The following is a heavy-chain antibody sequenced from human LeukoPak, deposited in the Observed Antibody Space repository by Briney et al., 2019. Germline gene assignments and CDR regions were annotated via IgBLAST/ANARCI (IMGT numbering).Heavy chain of an antibody. CDR2: IWYDGSNK. CDR1: GFTFSSYG. D-gene: IGHD2-21*02. Sequence: GGSLRLSCAASGFTFSSYGMHWVRQAPGKGLEWVAVIWYDGSNKYYADSVKGRFTISRDNSKNTLYLQMNSLRAEDTAVYYCARSGGDSTFDYWGQGTLVTVSS. CDR3: ARSGGDSTFDY. V-gene: IGHV3-33*01. J-gene: IGHJ4*02.